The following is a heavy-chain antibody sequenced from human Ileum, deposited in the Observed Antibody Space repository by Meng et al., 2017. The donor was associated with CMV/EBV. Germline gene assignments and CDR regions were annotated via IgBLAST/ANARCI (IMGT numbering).Heavy chain of an antibody. CDR2: IHSSGNT. CDR3: ARAAARGVPVDF. CDR1: GASISRYY. J-gene: IGHJ4*02. Sequence: VRLQGSGPGLVKPSRTLSLTCPVFGASISRYYWTWIRQPAGKGLEFIGRIHSSGNTDYNPSLMSRVTMSIDTSKNQLSLNLNSVTAADTAVYYCARAAARGVPVDFWGQGMLVTVSS. V-gene: IGHV4-4*07. D-gene: IGHD3-10*01.